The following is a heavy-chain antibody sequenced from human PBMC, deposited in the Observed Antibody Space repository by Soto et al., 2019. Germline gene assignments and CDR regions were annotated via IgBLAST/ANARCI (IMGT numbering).Heavy chain of an antibody. V-gene: IGHV1-46*01. J-gene: IGHJ4*02. Sequence: QVQLVQSGAEVKKPGASVKVSCRASGYTFTNYYIHWVRQAPGQGLEWLGIINPTSGSTNYAQKFQGRVTLTMDTSTTTVYMELSGLRAEDTAIWYCARDLAAGDNWGQGPLVTVSS. CDR1: GYTFTNYY. CDR2: INPTSGST. CDR3: ARDLAAGDN. D-gene: IGHD6-13*01.